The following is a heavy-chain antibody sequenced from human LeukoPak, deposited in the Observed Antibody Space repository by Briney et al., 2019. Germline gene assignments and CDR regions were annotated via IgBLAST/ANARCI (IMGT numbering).Heavy chain of an antibody. V-gene: IGHV4-31*03. CDR1: GGSISSGAYY. J-gene: IGHJ4*02. Sequence: SETLSLTCTVSGGSISSGAYYWSWIRQHPGKGLEWIGYIYYSGSTYYNPSLKSRVTISVDTSKNQFSLKLSSVTAADTAVYYCARLTRRSGNYFDYWGQGTLVTVSS. CDR3: ARLTRRSGNYFDY. CDR2: IYYSGST. D-gene: IGHD1-1*01.